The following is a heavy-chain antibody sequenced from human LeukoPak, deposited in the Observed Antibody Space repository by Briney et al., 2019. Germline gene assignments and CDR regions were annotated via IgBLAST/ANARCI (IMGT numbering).Heavy chain of an antibody. J-gene: IGHJ6*02. D-gene: IGHD3-16*02. V-gene: IGHV3-48*03. CDR1: GFTFSSYE. CDR2: ISSSGNTI. CDR3: AREWLSGTYYYGMDV. Sequence: PGGSLRLSCAASGFTFSSYEMNWVRQAPGKGLEWLSYISSSGNTISYTDSVKGRFTISRDNAKNSLYLHMNSLRAEDTAVYYCAREWLSGTYYYGMDVWGQGTTVTVSS.